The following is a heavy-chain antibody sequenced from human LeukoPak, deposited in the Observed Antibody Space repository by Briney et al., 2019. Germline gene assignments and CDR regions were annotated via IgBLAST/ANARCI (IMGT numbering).Heavy chain of an antibody. Sequence: GASVKVSCKASGYSFTSYGISWVRQAPGQGLEWMGWMNPNSGNTGYAQKFQGRVTMTRNTSISTAYMELSRLRSDDKAVYYCAGYYYYYMDVWGKGTTVTVSS. CDR1: GYSFTSYG. CDR3: AGYYYYYMDV. CDR2: MNPNSGNT. V-gene: IGHV1-8*02. J-gene: IGHJ6*03.